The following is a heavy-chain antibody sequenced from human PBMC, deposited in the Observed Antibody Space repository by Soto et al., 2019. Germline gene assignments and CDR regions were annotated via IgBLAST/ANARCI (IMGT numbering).Heavy chain of an antibody. D-gene: IGHD3-3*01. J-gene: IGHJ5*02. CDR1: GGDISTYY. Sequence: VQLQESGPGRVKPSETLSLTCTVSGGDISTYYWTWIRQPAGKGLEWIGRIYSSGSTKYQPSLKSRVTMSLDTSKNQFALRLRSVTAADTAVYSCARGQRFSDGFDPGGQGTLVTVSS. CDR3: ARGQRFSDGFDP. V-gene: IGHV4-4*07. CDR2: IYSSGST.